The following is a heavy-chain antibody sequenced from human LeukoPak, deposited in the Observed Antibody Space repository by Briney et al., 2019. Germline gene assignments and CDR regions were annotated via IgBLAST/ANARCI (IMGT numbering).Heavy chain of an antibody. Sequence: SETLSLTCAVSGASVSGSNYYWGWLPQPPGKGLEWIRNIYSSGSTYYNASLQSRVTISIDTSKNQFSLRLNSVTAADTAMYYCAKSGGYGLIDYWGQGTRVTVSS. J-gene: IGHJ4*02. CDR3: AKSGGYGLIDY. CDR2: IYSSGST. CDR1: GASVSGSNYY. V-gene: IGHV4-39*01. D-gene: IGHD1-26*01.